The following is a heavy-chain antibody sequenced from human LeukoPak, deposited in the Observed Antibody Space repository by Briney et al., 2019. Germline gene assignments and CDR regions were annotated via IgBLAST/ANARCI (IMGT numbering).Heavy chain of an antibody. J-gene: IGHJ4*02. D-gene: IGHD1-26*01. CDR3: ARGQWELLLVDY. Sequence: PGGSLRLSRAASGFTFSSYAMHWVRQAPGKGLEWVAVISYDGSNKYYADSVKGRFTISRDNSKNTLYLQMNSLRAEDTAVYYCARGQWELLLVDYWGQGTLVTVSS. CDR2: ISYDGSNK. CDR1: GFTFSSYA. V-gene: IGHV3-30*04.